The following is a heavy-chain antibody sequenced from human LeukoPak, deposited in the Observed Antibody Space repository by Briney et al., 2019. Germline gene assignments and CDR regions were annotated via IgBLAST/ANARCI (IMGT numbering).Heavy chain of an antibody. V-gene: IGHV4-31*03. D-gene: IGHD3-22*01. CDR1: GGSISSGGYY. CDR2: IYYSGST. Sequence: PSETLSLTCTVSGGSISSGGYYWSWIRQHPGKGLEWIGYIYYSGSTYYNPSLKSRVTISVDTSKNQFPLKLSSVTAADTAVYYCARALSYYDSSGYYRYFDYWGQGTLVTVSS. J-gene: IGHJ4*02. CDR3: ARALSYYDSSGYYRYFDY.